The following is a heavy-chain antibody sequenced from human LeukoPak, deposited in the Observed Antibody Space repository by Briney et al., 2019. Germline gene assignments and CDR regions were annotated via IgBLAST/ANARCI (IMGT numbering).Heavy chain of an antibody. D-gene: IGHD6-19*01. CDR1: GGSFRGYY. CDR3: ARGLSRSSGWYKPTWFDP. Sequence: SDPLSLTCAVYGGSFRGYYWSWIRQPPGKGLEWVGEINHSGSTNYNPSVKSRVTISVDKSKNQFSLKLSSVTAADTAVYYCARGLSRSSGWYKPTWFDPWGQGTLVTVSS. J-gene: IGHJ5*02. V-gene: IGHV4-34*01. CDR2: INHSGST.